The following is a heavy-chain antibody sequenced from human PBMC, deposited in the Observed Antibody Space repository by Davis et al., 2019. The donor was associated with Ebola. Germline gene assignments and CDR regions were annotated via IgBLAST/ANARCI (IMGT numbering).Heavy chain of an antibody. CDR2: ISSSSSYI. Sequence: GESLKISCAASGLTFSSYSMNWVRQAPGKGLEWVSSISSSSSYIYYADSVKGRFTISRDNAKNSLYLQMNSLRAEDTAVYYCARSSIAARPGYYYGMDVWGQGTTVTVSS. V-gene: IGHV3-21*01. CDR1: GLTFSSYS. J-gene: IGHJ6*02. CDR3: ARSSIAARPGYYYGMDV. D-gene: IGHD6-6*01.